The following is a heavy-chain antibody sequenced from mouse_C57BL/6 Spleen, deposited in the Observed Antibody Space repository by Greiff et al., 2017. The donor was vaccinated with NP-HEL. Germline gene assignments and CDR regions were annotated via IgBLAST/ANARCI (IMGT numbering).Heavy chain of an antibody. Sequence: EVMLVESGGGLVKPGGTLKLSCAASGFTFSSYTMSWVRQTPEKRLEWVATISGGGGNTYYPDSVKGRFTISRDNAKNTLYLQMSSLRSEDTALYYCARRSEGAMDYWGQGTSVTVSS. CDR3: ARRSEGAMDY. J-gene: IGHJ4*01. V-gene: IGHV5-9*01. CDR1: GFTFSSYT. CDR2: ISGGGGNT.